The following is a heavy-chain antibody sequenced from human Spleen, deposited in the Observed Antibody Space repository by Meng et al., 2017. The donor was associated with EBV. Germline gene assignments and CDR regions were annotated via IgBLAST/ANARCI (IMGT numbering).Heavy chain of an antibody. CDR2: IYYSGST. Sequence: LELARPGPGLVKPSETLSRTCTVSGCSISSSSYYWGWIRQPPGKGLEWIGSIYYSGSTYYNPSLKSRVTISVDTSKNQFSLKLSSVTAADTAVYYCARVISAWEPPYNWFDPWGQGTLVTVSS. CDR1: GCSISSSSYY. J-gene: IGHJ5*02. V-gene: IGHV4-39*07. CDR3: ARVISAWEPPYNWFDP. D-gene: IGHD1-26*01.